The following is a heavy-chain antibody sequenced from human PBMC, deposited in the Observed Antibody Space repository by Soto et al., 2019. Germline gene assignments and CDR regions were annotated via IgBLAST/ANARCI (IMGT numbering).Heavy chain of an antibody. V-gene: IGHV3-48*02. D-gene: IGHD6-13*01. CDR2: IRNSGNTI. CDR3: TRQNIEHSSGWYP. CDR1: GFIFSNYH. Sequence: DVQLVESGGGLVQPGGSLRLSCAASGFIFSNYHMNWVRQAPGKGLEWVSYIRNSGNTIYYANSVKGRFTISRDNAKGSLYLQMNSLRDDDTAVYYCTRQNIEHSSGWYPWGQGTLVTVSS. J-gene: IGHJ5*02.